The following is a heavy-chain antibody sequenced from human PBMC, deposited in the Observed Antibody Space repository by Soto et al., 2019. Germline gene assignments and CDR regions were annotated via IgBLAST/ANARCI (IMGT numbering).Heavy chain of an antibody. CDR2: IIPIPGTA. J-gene: IGHJ6*01. V-gene: IGHV1-69*01. D-gene: IGHD2-2*01. CDR3: ARLQGSSTSLEIYYYYYYGMDV. Sequence: QVQLVQSGAEVKKPGSSVKVSCKASGGTFGSYAISWVRQAPGQGLEWMGGIIPIPGTANYAQKFQVRVTIAADESTSTAYMELSSLRSEDTAVYYCARLQGSSTSLEIYYYYYYGMDVWGKWTTVTVSS. CDR1: GGTFGSYA.